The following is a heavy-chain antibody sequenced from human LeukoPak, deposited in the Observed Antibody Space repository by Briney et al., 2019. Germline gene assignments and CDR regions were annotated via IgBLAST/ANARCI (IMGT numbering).Heavy chain of an antibody. CDR1: GFTFSSCG. D-gene: IGHD3-16*01. J-gene: IGHJ4*02. V-gene: IGHV3-30*18. CDR2: ISYDGSNK. CDR3: AKDVFTGGGRDNSFDY. Sequence: PGGSLRLSCAASGFTFSSCGMHWVSQAPGKGLEWVAVISYDGSNKYYADSVKGRFTISRDNSKNTLYLQMNSLRAEDTAVYYCAKDVFTGGGRDNSFDYWGQGTLVTVAS.